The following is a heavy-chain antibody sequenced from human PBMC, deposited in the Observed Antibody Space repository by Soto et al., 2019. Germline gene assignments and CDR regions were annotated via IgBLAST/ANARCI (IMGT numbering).Heavy chain of an antibody. J-gene: IGHJ5*02. CDR1: GGTFSSYT. CDR3: ARDRTHSSSWYNWFDP. CDR2: IIPILGIA. D-gene: IGHD6-13*01. Sequence: PSVKVSCKASGGTFSSYTISWVRQAPGQGLEWMGRIIPILGIANYAQKFQGRVTITADKSTSTAYMELSSLRSEDTAVYYCARDRTHSSSWYNWFDPWGQGTLVTVSS. V-gene: IGHV1-69*04.